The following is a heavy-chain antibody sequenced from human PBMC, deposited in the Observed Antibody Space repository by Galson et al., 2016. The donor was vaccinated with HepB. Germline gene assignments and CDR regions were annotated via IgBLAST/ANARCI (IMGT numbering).Heavy chain of an antibody. D-gene: IGHD1-26*01. J-gene: IGHJ4*02. CDR2: ISSSRSTI. CDR1: GFTFSSYS. Sequence: SLRLSCAASGFTFSSYSMNWVRQAPGKGLEWVSYISSSRSTIYYADSVKGRFTISRDNSKNTLYLQMNSLKAADTAVYYCARGLAAAWESLAYWGQGTLVIVSS. CDR3: ARGLAAAWESLAY. V-gene: IGHV3-48*01.